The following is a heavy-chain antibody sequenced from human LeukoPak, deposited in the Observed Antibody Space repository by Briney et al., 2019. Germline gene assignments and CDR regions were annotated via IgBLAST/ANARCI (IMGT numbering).Heavy chain of an antibody. V-gene: IGHV3-23*01. CDR1: GFTFSNLA. D-gene: IGHD6-13*01. J-gene: IGHJ4*02. CDR3: AKDLAGTAAGNPYFDY. Sequence: GGSLTLSCLASGFTFSNLAMSWVGQAPGKGLEWASAISGGGATTYYVDSVTGRFTSSRDNSKNKLYLQMKSLRAEDTALYYCAKDLAGTAAGNPYFDYWGQGTLVTVSS. CDR2: ISGGGATT.